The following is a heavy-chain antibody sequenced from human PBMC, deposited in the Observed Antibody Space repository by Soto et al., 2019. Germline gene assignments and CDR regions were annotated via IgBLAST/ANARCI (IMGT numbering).Heavy chain of an antibody. CDR3: AKEFGSTWIDH. CDR1: GFTLTTYG. Sequence: HPGGSLRLSCAASGFTLTTYGMHWVRQAPGKGLEWVAAMSYDGTKGYYADSVKGRFTISRDSSRNTLFLQLNSLRAEDTAVYYCAKEFGSTWIDHWGEGTLVTVSS. D-gene: IGHD6-13*01. J-gene: IGHJ4*02. CDR2: MSYDGTKG. V-gene: IGHV3-30*18.